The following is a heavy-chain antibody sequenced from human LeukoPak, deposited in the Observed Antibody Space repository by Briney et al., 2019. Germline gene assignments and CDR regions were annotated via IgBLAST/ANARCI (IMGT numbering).Heavy chain of an antibody. D-gene: IGHD3-10*01. CDR3: VKSGSYYNEPYYFDY. Sequence: GGSQRLSCAASGFTFSSYAMSWVRQAPGKGLEWVSAISGSGGSTYYADSVKGRFTISRDNSKNTLYLQMSSLGAEDTAVYYCVKSGSYYNEPYYFDYWGQGTLVTVSS. CDR1: GFTFSSYA. V-gene: IGHV3-23*01. CDR2: ISGSGGST. J-gene: IGHJ4*02.